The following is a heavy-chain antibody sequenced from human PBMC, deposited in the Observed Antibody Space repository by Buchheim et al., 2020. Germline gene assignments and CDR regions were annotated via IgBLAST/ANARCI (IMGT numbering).Heavy chain of an antibody. J-gene: IGHJ4*02. CDR1: GGSFSGYY. Sequence: QVQLQQWGAGLLKPSETLSLTCAVYGGSFSGYYWSWIRQPPGKGLEWIGEINHSGSTNYNPSLKSRVTISVDTSKNQFSLKLSSVTAADTAVYYCARGHSWSIAARPPDYWGQGTL. V-gene: IGHV4-34*01. CDR3: ARGHSWSIAARPPDY. D-gene: IGHD6-6*01. CDR2: INHSGST.